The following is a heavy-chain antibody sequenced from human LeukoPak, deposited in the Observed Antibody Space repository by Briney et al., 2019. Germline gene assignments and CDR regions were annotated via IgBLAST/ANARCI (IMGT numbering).Heavy chain of an antibody. V-gene: IGHV1-18*01. J-gene: IGHJ6*03. CDR3: AREHYYGSGSYYEPGFYYYYYMDV. Sequence: GASEKVSCKASGYTFTSYGISWVRQAPGQGLEWMGWISAYNGNTNYAQKLQGRVTMTTDTSTSTAYMELRSLRSDDTAVYYCAREHYYGSGSYYEPGFYYYYYMDVWGKGTTVTVSS. CDR1: GYTFTSYG. CDR2: ISAYNGNT. D-gene: IGHD3-10*01.